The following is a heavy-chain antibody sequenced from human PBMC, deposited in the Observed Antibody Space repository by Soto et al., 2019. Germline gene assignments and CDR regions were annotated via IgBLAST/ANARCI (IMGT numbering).Heavy chain of an antibody. D-gene: IGHD3-16*01. CDR1: GFSLNTRDVG. J-gene: IGHJ4*02. CDR3: AHCRGGVASF. Sequence: QITLNESGPALVKPTQTLTLTCTFSGFSLNTRDVGVGWIRQPPGKAREWLGVVYGDDEKTYSPSLKSRLTITKDTPKTQVVLRMTKMDPVDTATYYCAHCRGGVASFWGQGTLVTVSS. V-gene: IGHV2-5*02. CDR2: VYGDDEK.